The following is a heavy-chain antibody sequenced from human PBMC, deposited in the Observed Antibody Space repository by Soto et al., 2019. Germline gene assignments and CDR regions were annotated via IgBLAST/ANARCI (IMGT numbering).Heavy chain of an antibody. V-gene: IGHV4-59*01. J-gene: IGHJ3*01. CDR1: GGSISSYY. Sequence: PSETLSLTCTVSGGSISSYYWSWIRQPPGKGLEWIGYIYYSGSTNYNPSLKSRVTISVDTSKNQFSLKLSSVPAADTAVYYCGRVGKIPMIVVAHDAFDFWGQGTMVTVSS. CDR2: IYYSGST. D-gene: IGHD3-22*01. CDR3: GRVGKIPMIVVAHDAFDF.